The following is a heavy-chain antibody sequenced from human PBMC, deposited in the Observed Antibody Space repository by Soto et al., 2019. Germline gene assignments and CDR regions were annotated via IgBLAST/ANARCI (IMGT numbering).Heavy chain of an antibody. CDR3: ARERITMVRGVIRYYYGMDV. V-gene: IGHV1-2*04. J-gene: IGHJ6*02. D-gene: IGHD3-10*01. CDR2: INPNRGGT. CDR1: GYTLPGYY. Sequence: ASMKGSCKASGYTLPGYYMHWVRQAPRQGLEWMGWINPNRGGTNYAQKFHGWVTMTMDTSISTAYMELSRLRSDDTAVYYCARERITMVRGVIRYYYGMDVWGQGTTVTVSS.